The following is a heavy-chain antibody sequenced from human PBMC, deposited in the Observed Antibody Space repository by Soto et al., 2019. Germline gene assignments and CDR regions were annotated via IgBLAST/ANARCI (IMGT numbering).Heavy chain of an antibody. J-gene: IGHJ6*02. D-gene: IGHD3-16*01. V-gene: IGHV1-18*01. CDR3: VMVDNYVTPTPQDV. Sequence: QVQLVQSGDEVKKPGASVKVSCKASGYIFVNYGIAWVRQAPGQGLEWMGWISPYTGNTHSATKVQGRLTMTTDTSTSTAYMDLGSLTSDYTAVYYCVMVDNYVTPTPQDVWGPGTTVTVSS. CDR1: GYIFVNYG. CDR2: ISPYTGNT.